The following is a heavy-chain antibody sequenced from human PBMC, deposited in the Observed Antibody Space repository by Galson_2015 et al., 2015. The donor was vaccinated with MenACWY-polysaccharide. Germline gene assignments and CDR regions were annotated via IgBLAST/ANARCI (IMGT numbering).Heavy chain of an antibody. D-gene: IGHD3-9*01. V-gene: IGHV4-39*01. CDR3: ARHTYYDILTGYGDNRFDP. Sequence: ETLSLTCTVSGGSISSSSYYWGWIRQPPGKGLEWIGSIYYSGSTYYNPSLKSRVTISVDTSKNQFSLKLSSVTAADTAVYYCARHTYYDILTGYGDNRFDPWGQGTLVTVSS. J-gene: IGHJ5*02. CDR1: GGSISSSSYY. CDR2: IYYSGST.